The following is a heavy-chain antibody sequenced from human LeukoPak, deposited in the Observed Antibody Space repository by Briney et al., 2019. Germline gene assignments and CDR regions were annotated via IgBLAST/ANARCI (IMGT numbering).Heavy chain of an antibody. CDR3: ARDLTSYDYDSSGALGY. D-gene: IGHD3-22*01. V-gene: IGHV3-7*04. J-gene: IGHJ4*02. CDR2: IKQDGSEK. CDR1: GFTFSSYW. Sequence: GGSLRLSCAASGFTFSSYWMSWVRQAPGKGLEWVANIKQDGSEKYYVDSVKGRFTISRDNAKNSLYLQMNSLRAEDTAVYYCARDLTSYDYDSSGALGYWGQGTLVTVSS.